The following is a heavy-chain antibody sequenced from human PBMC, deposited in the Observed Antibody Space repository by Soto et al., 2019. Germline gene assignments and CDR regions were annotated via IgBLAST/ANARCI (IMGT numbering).Heavy chain of an antibody. CDR2: IIPILGIA. CDR1: GGTFSSYT. J-gene: IGHJ4*02. D-gene: IGHD4-17*01. V-gene: IGHV1-69*02. Sequence: SVKVSCKASGGTFSSYTISWVRQAPGQGLEWMGRIIPILGIANYAQKFQGRVTITADKSTSTAYMELSSLRSEDTAVYYCARATAMTTVSHFDYWGQGNLVTFSS. CDR3: ARATAMTTVSHFDY.